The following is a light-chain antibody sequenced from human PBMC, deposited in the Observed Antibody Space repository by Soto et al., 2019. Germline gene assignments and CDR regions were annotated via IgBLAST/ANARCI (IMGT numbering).Light chain of an antibody. Sequence: EVVLTQSPGTLSLSPGERATLSCRASQSIGSSYLAWYQQKPGQAPRLLIYGASSRATGIPDRFSGGGSGTDFSLTISRLDPEDFAVYYCQQYGSSPWAFGPGTKVDIK. CDR3: QQYGSSPWA. V-gene: IGKV3-20*01. J-gene: IGKJ1*01. CDR2: GAS. CDR1: QSIGSSY.